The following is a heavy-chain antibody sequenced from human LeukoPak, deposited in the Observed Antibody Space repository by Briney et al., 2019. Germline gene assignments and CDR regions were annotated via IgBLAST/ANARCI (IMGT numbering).Heavy chain of an antibody. J-gene: IGHJ2*01. CDR1: GGSISSYY. CDR2: FYYSGST. D-gene: IGHD6-13*01. Sequence: SETLSLTCSVSGGSISSYYWSWIRQPPGKGLEWIGYFYYSGSTNYNPSLKSRVIISVDTSKNQFSLKLSSVTAADTAVYYCARVYYSRSYDYWYFDLWGRGTLVTVSS. V-gene: IGHV4-59*01. CDR3: ARVYYSRSYDYWYFDL.